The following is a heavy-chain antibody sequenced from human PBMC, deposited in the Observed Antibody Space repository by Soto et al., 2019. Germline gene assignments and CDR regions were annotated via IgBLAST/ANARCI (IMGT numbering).Heavy chain of an antibody. CDR2: IYYSGST. J-gene: IGHJ3*02. CDR3: ARASVAGKDAFDI. V-gene: IGHV4-59*01. D-gene: IGHD6-19*01. Sequence: QVQLQESGPGLVKPSETLSLTCTVSGGSISSYYWSWIRQPPGKGLEWIGYIYYSGSTNYNPSLKRRFTIAVDTSKNQFSLKLSSVTAADTAVSYCARASVAGKDAFDIWGQGTMVTVSS. CDR1: GGSISSYY.